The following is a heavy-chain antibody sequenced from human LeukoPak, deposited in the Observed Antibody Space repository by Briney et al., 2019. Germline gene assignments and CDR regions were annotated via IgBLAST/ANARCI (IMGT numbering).Heavy chain of an antibody. CDR3: TRGMGVY. CDR1: GFTFGDYA. Sequence: GGSLRLSCTASGFTFGDYAMSWVRQAPGKGLEWVGFIRSKAYGGTTEYAASVKGRFTISRDDFKSIAYLQMNSLKTEDTAVYYCTRGMGVYWGQGTLVTVSS. D-gene: IGHD3-16*01. J-gene: IGHJ4*02. CDR2: IRSKAYGGTT. V-gene: IGHV3-49*04.